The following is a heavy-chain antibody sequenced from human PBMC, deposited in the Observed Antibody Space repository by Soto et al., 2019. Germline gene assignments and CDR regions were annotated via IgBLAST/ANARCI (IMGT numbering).Heavy chain of an antibody. CDR3: ATLEQGRMVAYYYYGMDV. D-gene: IGHD1-1*01. J-gene: IGHJ6*02. Sequence: ASVKVSCKVSGYTLTELSMHWVRQAPGKGLEWMGGFDPEDGETIYAQKFQGRVTMTEDTSTDTAYMELSSLRSEDTAVYYCATLEQGRMVAYYYYGMDVWGQGATVTVSS. CDR1: GYTLTELS. CDR2: FDPEDGET. V-gene: IGHV1-24*01.